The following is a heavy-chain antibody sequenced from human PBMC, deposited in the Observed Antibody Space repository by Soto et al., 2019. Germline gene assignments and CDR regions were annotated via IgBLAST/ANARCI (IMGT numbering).Heavy chain of an antibody. Sequence: GGSLRLSCAASGFTFSSYGMHWVRQAPGKGLEWVAVISYDGSNKYYADSVKGRFTISRDNSKNTLYLQMNSLRAEDTAVYYCAKDLAGGGYYYYYMDVWGKGTTVTVSS. D-gene: IGHD3-10*01. V-gene: IGHV3-30*18. J-gene: IGHJ6*03. CDR2: ISYDGSNK. CDR1: GFTFSSYG. CDR3: AKDLAGGGYYYYYMDV.